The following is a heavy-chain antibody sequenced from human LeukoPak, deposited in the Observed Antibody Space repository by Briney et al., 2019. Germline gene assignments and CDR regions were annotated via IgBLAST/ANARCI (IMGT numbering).Heavy chain of an antibody. V-gene: IGHV3-30-3*01. CDR1: GFTFSSYA. J-gene: IGHJ6*03. CDR3: AKAPGYSYGYFYYYYMDV. CDR2: ISYDGSNK. Sequence: GGSLRLSCAASGFTFSSYAMSWVCQAPGKGLEWVAVISYDGSNKYYADSVKGRFTISRDNSKNTLYLQMNSLRAEDTAVYYCAKAPGYSYGYFYYYYMDVWGKGTTVTVSS. D-gene: IGHD5-18*01.